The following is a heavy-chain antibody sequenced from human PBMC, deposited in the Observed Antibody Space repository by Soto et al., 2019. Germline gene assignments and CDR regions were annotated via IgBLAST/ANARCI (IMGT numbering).Heavy chain of an antibody. J-gene: IGHJ4*02. CDR2: ISGDDGNT. V-gene: IGHV1-18*01. CDR1: GYTFTSYG. Sequence: QVQLVQSGAEVKKPGASVKVSCKASGYTFTSYGISWVRQAPGQGLEWMGCISGDDGNTDYAQNLLDRVTWTADTSTSTAYMELRSLRSDDTAIYYCARRTLGSSIGIGDFWGQGALVTVSS. D-gene: IGHD6-6*01. CDR3: ARRTLGSSIGIGDF.